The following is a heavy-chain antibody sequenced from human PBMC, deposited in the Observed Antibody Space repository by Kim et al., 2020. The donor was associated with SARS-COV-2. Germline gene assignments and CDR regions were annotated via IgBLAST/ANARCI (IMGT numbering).Heavy chain of an antibody. CDR2: INTNTGNP. CDR3: ARVDSFYYDSSGYKY. D-gene: IGHD3-22*01. J-gene: IGHJ4*02. Sequence: ASVKVSCKASGYNFTTYAMNWVRQAPGQGLEWMGWINTNTGNPTYAQGFTGRFVFSLDTSVSTAYLQISSLKAEDTAVYYCARVDSFYYDSSGYKYWGQGTLVTVSS. V-gene: IGHV7-4-1*02. CDR1: GYNFTTYA.